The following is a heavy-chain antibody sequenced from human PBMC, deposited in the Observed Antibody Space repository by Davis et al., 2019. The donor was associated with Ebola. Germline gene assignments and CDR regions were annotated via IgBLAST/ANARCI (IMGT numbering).Heavy chain of an antibody. Sequence: AASVKVSCKASGYTFTSYGISWVRQAPGQGLEWMGWISAYNGNTNYAQKLQGRVTMTTDTSTSTAYMELRSLRSDDTAVYYCARDLGWVRTTVFDYWGQGTLVTVSS. J-gene: IGHJ4*02. CDR2: ISAYNGNT. V-gene: IGHV1-18*01. CDR3: ARDLGWVRTTVFDY. D-gene: IGHD4-17*01. CDR1: GYTFTSYG.